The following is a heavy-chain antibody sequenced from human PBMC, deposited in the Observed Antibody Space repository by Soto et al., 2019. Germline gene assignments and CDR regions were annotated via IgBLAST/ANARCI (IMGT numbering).Heavy chain of an antibody. Sequence: ESGGGGVQPGRSLSLSCAASGFTFSSYAMHWVRQAPGKGLEWEAVISYDGSNKYYADSVKGRFTISRDNSKNTLYLQMNSLRAEDTAVYYCARWATVTRSSSFGYFDLWGRGTLVTVSS. J-gene: IGHJ2*01. V-gene: IGHV3-30-3*01. CDR3: ARWATVTRSSSFGYFDL. D-gene: IGHD4-17*01. CDR1: GFTFSSYA. CDR2: ISYDGSNK.